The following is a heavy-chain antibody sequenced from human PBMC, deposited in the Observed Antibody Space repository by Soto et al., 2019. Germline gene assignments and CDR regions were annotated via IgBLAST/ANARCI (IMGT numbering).Heavy chain of an antibody. Sequence: EVQLVESGGGLVQPGGSLRLSCEASGFTFRNYDMHWVRQGTGKGLEWVSGISAAGDPDYADSVEVRFTIARENAHISFFLQMNGLRVGDSAVYYCARTDRDFYGLDVWGEGTTVIVSS. J-gene: IGHJ6*04. CDR2: ISAAGDP. CDR1: GFTFRNYD. CDR3: ARTDRDFYGLDV. V-gene: IGHV3-13*05.